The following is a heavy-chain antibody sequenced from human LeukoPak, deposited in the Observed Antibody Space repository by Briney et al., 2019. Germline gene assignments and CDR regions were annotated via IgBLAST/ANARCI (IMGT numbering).Heavy chain of an antibody. V-gene: IGHV3-23*01. D-gene: IGHD1-26*01. Sequence: GGSLRLSCAASGFTFSSYAMSWVRQAPGKGLEWVSAISGSGGSTYYADSVKGRFTISRDNSKNTLYLQMNSLRAEDTAVYYCAKDRLSGSYFSPYYFDYWGQGTLVTVSS. J-gene: IGHJ4*02. CDR3: AKDRLSGSYFSPYYFDY. CDR2: ISGSGGST. CDR1: GFTFSSYA.